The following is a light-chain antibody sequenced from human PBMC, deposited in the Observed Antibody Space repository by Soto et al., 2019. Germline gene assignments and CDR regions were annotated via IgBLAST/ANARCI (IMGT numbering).Light chain of an antibody. Sequence: EIVLTQYPGTLSLSPGERATPSCRASQSISSSYLAWYQQKPGQAPRLLIYGAFSRATGIPDRFSASGSGTDFTLTINRVAPEDFAVYYCQQYVSLPITFGQGTRLEIK. V-gene: IGKV3-20*01. CDR3: QQYVSLPIT. CDR2: GAF. J-gene: IGKJ5*01. CDR1: QSISSSY.